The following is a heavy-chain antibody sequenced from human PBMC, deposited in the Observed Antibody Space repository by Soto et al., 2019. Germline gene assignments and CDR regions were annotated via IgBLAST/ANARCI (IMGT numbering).Heavy chain of an antibody. V-gene: IGHV4-34*01. CDR2: INHSGST. CDR3: ARGLRKCSC. CDR1: GGSFSGYY. D-gene: IGHD6-19*01. J-gene: IGHJ4*02. Sequence: SETLSLTCAVYGGSFSGYYWSWIRQPPGKGLEWIGEINHSGSTNYNPSLKSRVTISVDTSKNQFSLKLSSVTAADTAVYYCARGLRKCSCWGQGTLVTVSS.